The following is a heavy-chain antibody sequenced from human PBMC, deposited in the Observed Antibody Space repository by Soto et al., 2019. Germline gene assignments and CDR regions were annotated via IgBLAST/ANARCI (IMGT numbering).Heavy chain of an antibody. Sequence: ASVKVSCKASGFTFTSSAVQWVRQARGQRLEWIGWIVVGSGNTNYAQKFQERVTITRDMSTSTAYIDLSSLRSEDTAVYFCAAAGVGATDDSFDYWGQGTLVTVSS. CDR2: IVVGSGNT. V-gene: IGHV1-58*01. D-gene: IGHD1-26*01. CDR1: GFTFTSSA. CDR3: AAAGVGATDDSFDY. J-gene: IGHJ4*02.